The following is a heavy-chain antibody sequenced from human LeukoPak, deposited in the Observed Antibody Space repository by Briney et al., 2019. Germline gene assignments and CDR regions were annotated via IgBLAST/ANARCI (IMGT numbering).Heavy chain of an antibody. Sequence: GGSLRLSCAASGFTVSSNYMSWVRQAPGKGLEWVSVIYSGGSTYYADSVKGRFTISRDNSKNTLYLQMNSLRAEDTAVYYCAKTVYSGWYPSYFDYWGQGTLVTVSS. CDR3: AKTVYSGWYPSYFDY. CDR1: GFTVSSNY. V-gene: IGHV3-66*01. CDR2: IYSGGST. D-gene: IGHD6-19*01. J-gene: IGHJ4*02.